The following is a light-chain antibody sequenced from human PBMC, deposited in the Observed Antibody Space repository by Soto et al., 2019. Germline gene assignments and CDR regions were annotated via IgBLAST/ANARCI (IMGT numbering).Light chain of an antibody. Sequence: QSVLTQPPSMSGAPGQRVTISCTGSSSNIGAGYDVHWYQQLPGTGPKLLIYGNSNRPSGVPDRFSGSKSGTSASLAISGLQAEDEADYYCQSYDSSLSGSVFGGGTKLTVL. CDR2: GNS. CDR3: QSYDSSLSGSV. V-gene: IGLV1-40*01. CDR1: SSNIGAGYD. J-gene: IGLJ3*02.